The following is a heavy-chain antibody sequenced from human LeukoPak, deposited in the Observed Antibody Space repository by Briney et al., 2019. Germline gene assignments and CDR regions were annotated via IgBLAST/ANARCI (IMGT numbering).Heavy chain of an antibody. D-gene: IGHD3-22*01. CDR1: GFTFSSYT. V-gene: IGHV3-64*01. Sequence: GGSLRLSCAASGFTFSSYTIHWVRQAPGKGLEYVSAISSNGGSTYYANSAKGRFTISRDNSKNTLYLQMGSLGAGDMAVYYCARAVGDSSGYYSYYFDYWGQGTLVTVSA. CDR3: ARAVGDSSGYYSYYFDY. CDR2: ISSNGGST. J-gene: IGHJ4*02.